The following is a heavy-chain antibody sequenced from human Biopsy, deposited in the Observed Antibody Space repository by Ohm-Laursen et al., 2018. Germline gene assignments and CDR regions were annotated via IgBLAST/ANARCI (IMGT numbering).Heavy chain of an antibody. Sequence: SLRLSCAASGFTFSSHAMSWVRQASGKGLECVSLINGSGGSTYYADPVKGRFTISRDNSKNTLYLQMNSLRAEDTAMYYCARDLYDFCGGCPFDPWGQGTLVTVSP. CDR2: INGSGGST. CDR1: GFTFSSHA. V-gene: IGHV3-23*01. J-gene: IGHJ5*02. D-gene: IGHD3-3*01. CDR3: ARDLYDFCGGCPFDP.